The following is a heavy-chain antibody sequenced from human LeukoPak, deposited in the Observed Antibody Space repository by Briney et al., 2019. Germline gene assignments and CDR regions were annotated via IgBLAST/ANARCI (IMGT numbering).Heavy chain of an antibody. D-gene: IGHD3-22*01. CDR1: GGSISSYY. CDR3: AREVPHYYDSSGYYPYFDY. J-gene: IGHJ4*02. V-gene: IGHV4-59*01. CDR2: IYYSGST. Sequence: SETLSLTCTVSGGSISSYYWSWIRQPPGKGLEWIGYIYYSGSTNYNPSLKSRVTISVDTSKNQFSLKLSSVTAADTAVYYCAREVPHYYDSSGYYPYFDYWGQGTLVTVSS.